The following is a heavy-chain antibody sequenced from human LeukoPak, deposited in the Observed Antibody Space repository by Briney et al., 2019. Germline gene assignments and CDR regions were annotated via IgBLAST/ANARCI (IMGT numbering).Heavy chain of an antibody. J-gene: IGHJ4*02. Sequence: SVKVSCKASGGTFSSYAISWVRQAPGQGLEWMGRIIPIFGTANYAQKFQGRVTITTDESTSTAYMELSSLRSDDTAVYYCARGVGYDFWSGPTRFDYWGQGTLVTVSS. V-gene: IGHV1-69*05. CDR1: GGTFSSYA. CDR2: IIPIFGTA. CDR3: ARGVGYDFWSGPTRFDY. D-gene: IGHD3-3*01.